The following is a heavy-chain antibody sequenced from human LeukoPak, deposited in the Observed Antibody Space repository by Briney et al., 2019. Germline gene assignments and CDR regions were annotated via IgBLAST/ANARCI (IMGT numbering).Heavy chain of an antibody. CDR3: ARDQKVGATPYFGMDV. J-gene: IGHJ6*02. Sequence: GASVKVSCKASGYTFTSYGISWVRQAPGQGLEWMGWMNPNSGNTGYAQKFQGRVTFTRDTSISTAYMELYSLTSDDTAVYYCARDQKVGATPYFGMDVWGQGTTVTVSS. D-gene: IGHD1-26*01. CDR1: GYTFTSYG. CDR2: MNPNSGNT. V-gene: IGHV1-8*03.